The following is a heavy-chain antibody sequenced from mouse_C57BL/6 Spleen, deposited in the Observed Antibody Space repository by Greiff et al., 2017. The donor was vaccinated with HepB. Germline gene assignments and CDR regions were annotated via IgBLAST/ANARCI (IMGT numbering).Heavy chain of an antibody. V-gene: IGHV5-17*01. J-gene: IGHJ4*01. CDR3: ARPDYGNYGGYAMDY. CDR1: GFTFSDYG. Sequence: EVMLVESGGGLVKPGGSLKLSCAASGFTFSDYGMHWVRQAPEKGLEWVAYISSGSSTIYYADTVKGRFTISRDNAKNTLFLQMTSLRSEDTAMYYWARPDYGNYGGYAMDYWGQGTSVTVSS. CDR2: ISSGSSTI. D-gene: IGHD2-1*01.